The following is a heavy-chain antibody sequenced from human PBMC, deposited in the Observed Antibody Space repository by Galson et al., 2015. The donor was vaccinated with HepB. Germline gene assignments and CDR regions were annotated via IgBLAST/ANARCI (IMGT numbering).Heavy chain of an antibody. V-gene: IGHV3-23*01. J-gene: IGHJ6*02. CDR3: AKHSGSGNPFYYAMDV. D-gene: IGHD3-10*01. Sequence: LRLSCAASGFPFSHYAMSWVRQAPGKGLEWVSVIRGSGDVTFYAGSVRGRFTISRDSSRNTLSLQLNSLGAEDTAVYYCAKHSGSGNPFYYAMDVWGQGTTVTVSS. CDR1: GFPFSHYA. CDR2: IRGSGDVT.